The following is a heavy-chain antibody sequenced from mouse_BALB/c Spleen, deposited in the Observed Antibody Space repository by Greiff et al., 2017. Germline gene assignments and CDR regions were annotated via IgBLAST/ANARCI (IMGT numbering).Heavy chain of an antibody. J-gene: IGHJ2*01. V-gene: IGHV5-6-4*01. CDR3: TRDRWDY. CDR2: ISSGGSYT. D-gene: IGHD1-1*02. CDR1: GFTFSSYT. Sequence: EVKLMESGGGLVKPGGSLKLSCAASGFTFSSYTMSWVRQTPEKRLEWVATISSGGSYTYYPDSVKGRFTISRDNAKNTLYLQMSSLKSEDTAMYYCTRDRWDYWGQGTTLTVSS.